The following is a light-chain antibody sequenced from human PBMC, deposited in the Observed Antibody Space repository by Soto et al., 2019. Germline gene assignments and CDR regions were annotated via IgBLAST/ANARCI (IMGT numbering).Light chain of an antibody. J-gene: IGLJ2*01. CDR1: SSNIGSNT. V-gene: IGLV1-44*01. CDR3: AVCDDSLDGRV. CDR2: GQN. Sequence: QSVLTQPPSXXXXXXXXXXISCSGSSSNIGSNTVNWYQQLPGTAPKLLIYGQNQRPAGVPDRFSGSKSGTSASLAISGLQSEDEADYYCAVCDDSLDGRVFGGGTKVTVL.